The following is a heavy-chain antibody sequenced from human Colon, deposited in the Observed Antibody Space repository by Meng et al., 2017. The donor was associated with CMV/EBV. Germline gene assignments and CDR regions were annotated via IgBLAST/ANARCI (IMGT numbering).Heavy chain of an antibody. CDR1: GASVSNDWW. J-gene: IGHJ4*02. Sequence: QVRLQESGPGLVTLSGGLSLTCPVSGASVSNDWWWTWVRQAPGKGLEWSGEKGYGGKSNYNPPLESRVTISVDTSKNQFSLRLTAVTAADTAVYYCARGRDYGSSGHYLGFWGQGTLVTV. D-gene: IGHD3-22*01. CDR2: KGYGGKS. CDR3: ARGRDYGSSGHYLGF. V-gene: IGHV4-4*02.